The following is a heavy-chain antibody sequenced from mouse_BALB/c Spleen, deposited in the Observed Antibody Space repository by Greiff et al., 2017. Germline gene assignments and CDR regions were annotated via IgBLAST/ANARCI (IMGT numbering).Heavy chain of an antibody. CDR3: ARVDRSYYFDY. Sequence: EVNLVESGGGLVKPGGSLKLSCAASGFAFSSYDMSWVRQTPEKRLEWVAYISSGGGSTYYPDTVKGRFTISRDNAKNTLYLQMSSLKSEDTAMYYCARVDRSYYFDYWGQGTTLTVSS. CDR1: GFAFSSYD. CDR2: ISSGGGST. V-gene: IGHV5-12-1*01. D-gene: IGHD1-1*01. J-gene: IGHJ2*01.